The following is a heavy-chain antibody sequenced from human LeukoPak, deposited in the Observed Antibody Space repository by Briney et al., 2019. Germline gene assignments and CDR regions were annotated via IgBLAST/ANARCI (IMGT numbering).Heavy chain of an antibody. CDR3: AKGGSYAPLDY. CDR1: GFTFTDSA. J-gene: IGHJ4*02. D-gene: IGHD1-26*01. CDR2: ISTSGGDT. Sequence: PGGSLRLSCAASGFTFTDSAMTWVRQAPGKGLEWVSAISTSGGDTIYTDSVKDRFTISRDNSKNTLYLQMSSLRAEDTAIYYCAKGGSYAPLDYWGQGTLVTVSS. V-gene: IGHV3-23*01.